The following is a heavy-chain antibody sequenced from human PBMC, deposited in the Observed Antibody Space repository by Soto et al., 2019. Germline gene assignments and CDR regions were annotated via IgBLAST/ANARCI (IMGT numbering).Heavy chain of an antibody. Sequence: QVQLVQSGAEVKNPGASVKVSCKTSGYTFTKYGVGWVRQAPGQGLECMGWISGSSGNANYAEKVQGRITLTTDTSTSTAYIELRSLRSDDTAVYYCAREMAGLGGEYDYWGQGTLVTVSS. V-gene: IGHV1-18*01. CDR3: AREMAGLGGEYDY. D-gene: IGHD3-16*01. CDR2: ISGSSGNA. CDR1: GYTFTKYG. J-gene: IGHJ4*02.